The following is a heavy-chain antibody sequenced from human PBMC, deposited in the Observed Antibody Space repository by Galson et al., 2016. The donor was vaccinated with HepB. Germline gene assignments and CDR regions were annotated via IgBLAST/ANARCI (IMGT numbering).Heavy chain of an antibody. V-gene: IGHV3-7*01. CDR1: GFTFSYFW. J-gene: IGHJ5*02. Sequence: SLRLSCAASGFTFSYFWMSWVRQSPGKGPEWVAIIKPDGTETYYVGSVKGRFTISRDNAENSLYLQMNSLRVEDTAVYFCARGRGSGSQFDLWGQGTLVTVSS. CDR2: IKPDGTET. CDR3: ARGRGSGSQFDL. D-gene: IGHD1-26*01.